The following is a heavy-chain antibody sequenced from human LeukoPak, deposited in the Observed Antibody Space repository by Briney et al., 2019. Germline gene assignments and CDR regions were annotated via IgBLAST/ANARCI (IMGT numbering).Heavy chain of an antibody. D-gene: IGHD3-3*02. CDR2: IKNKVEGGTS. Sequence: GGSLRLSCVVSGFTFRSYDMSWVRQSPGKGLEWIGLIKNKVEGGTSDYAAPVKGRFTISRDDSTNTLFLQMNSLQTEDTALCYCTTGGSILAHWGQGTLVAVSS. V-gene: IGHV3-15*01. J-gene: IGHJ4*02. CDR1: GFTFRSYD. CDR3: TTGGSILAH.